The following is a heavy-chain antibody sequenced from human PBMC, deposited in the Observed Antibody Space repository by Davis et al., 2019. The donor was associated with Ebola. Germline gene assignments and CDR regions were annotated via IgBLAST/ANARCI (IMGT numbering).Heavy chain of an antibody. CDR3: ERQESLYGSSDY. D-gene: IGHD3-22*01. Sequence: EWVSNINQDGIETYYLDSVNGLFTISRDTAKNSLYLQMNSLKASDTGIYYCERQESLYGSSDYWGQGTLVTV. V-gene: IGHV3-7*03. J-gene: IGHJ4*02. CDR2: INQDGIET.